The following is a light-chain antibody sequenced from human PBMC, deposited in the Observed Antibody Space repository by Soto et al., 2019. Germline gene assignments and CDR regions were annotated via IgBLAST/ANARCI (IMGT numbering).Light chain of an antibody. CDR1: QSVSSN. CDR2: GAS. V-gene: IGKV3-15*01. Sequence: EIGMSQSPATLSVSKGERATLSCRASQSVSSNLAWYQQKPGQAPRLLIYGASTRATGIPARFSGSGSGTEFTLTISSLQSEDFAVYCCQPYTTWPPKTFGQGTKVDIK. CDR3: QPYTTWPPKT. J-gene: IGKJ1*01.